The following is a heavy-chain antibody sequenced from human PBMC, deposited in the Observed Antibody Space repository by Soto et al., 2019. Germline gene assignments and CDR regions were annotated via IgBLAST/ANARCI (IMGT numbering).Heavy chain of an antibody. CDR3: ARALYYYDNSGLAY. Sequence: QVRLEQSGPEVKKTGASVKVSCKASGYTFTSYGISWVRQAPGQGLEWMGWINIYSGDANYAQSFQDRVTMTRDTLTNTVYMEMSTLRSDDTAVYYCARALYYYDNSGLAYWGKGTLVTVSS. CDR1: GYTFTSYG. V-gene: IGHV1-18*01. J-gene: IGHJ4*02. CDR2: INIYSGDA. D-gene: IGHD3-22*01.